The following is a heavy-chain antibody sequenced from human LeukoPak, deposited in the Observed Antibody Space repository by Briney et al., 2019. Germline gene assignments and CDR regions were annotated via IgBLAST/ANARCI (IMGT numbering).Heavy chain of an antibody. D-gene: IGHD4-11*01. J-gene: IGHJ3*01. CDR1: GFSFDYYG. CDR3: AKDRTPVYGNFDVDAFDV. CDR2: IRSDGNDK. V-gene: IGHV3-30*02. Sequence: PGGSLRLSCAASGFSFDYYGMHWVRQGPGTGLEWAAFIRSDGNDKYYGDSVKGRFTISRDISKNTLYLQMISLRAEDTGVYYCAKDRTPVYGNFDVDAFDVWGQGTVVTVSS.